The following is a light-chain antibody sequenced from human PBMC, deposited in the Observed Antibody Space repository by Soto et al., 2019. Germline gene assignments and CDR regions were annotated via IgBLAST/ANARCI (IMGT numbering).Light chain of an antibody. V-gene: IGLV1-47*01. CDR2: RND. CDR1: TSNMGNTY. J-gene: IGLJ2*01. Sequence: QSVLTQPPSASGTPGQRVTISCSGSTSNMGNTYVYWYQQISGTAPRLLIYRNDQRPSGGPDRFSGSKSGTSASLAISGLRSEQVAEYHTAVCDDNLRSPAFGGGTKLTDL. CDR3: AVCDDNLRSPA.